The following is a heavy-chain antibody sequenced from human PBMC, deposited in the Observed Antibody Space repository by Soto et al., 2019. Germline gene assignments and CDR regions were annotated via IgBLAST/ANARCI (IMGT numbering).Heavy chain of an antibody. D-gene: IGHD5-12*01. J-gene: IGHJ4*02. CDR3: VRDNIVAGMDLFDY. CDR2: TYYRSRWYS. CDR1: GDSVSSNSVA. V-gene: IGHV6-1*01. Sequence: SQTLSLTCGISGDSVSSNSVAWHWIRQSPSRGLGWLGRTYYRSRWYSDYAISVKSRMTISPDTSKNQFSLQLNYVTPEDTAVYYCVRDNIVAGMDLFDYWGRGTLVTVSS.